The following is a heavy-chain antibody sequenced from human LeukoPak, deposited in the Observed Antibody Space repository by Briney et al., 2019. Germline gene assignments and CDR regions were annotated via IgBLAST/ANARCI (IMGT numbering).Heavy chain of an antibody. Sequence: ASVKVSCKASGYTFTGYDINWVRQATGQGLEWMGWMNANSGNTDYAQKFQGRVTITRNTSISTAYMELSSLRSEDTAVYYCARRNAWYLDSWGQGTLVTVSS. CDR1: GYTFTGYD. D-gene: IGHD2-2*01. CDR3: ARRNAWYLDS. CDR2: MNANSGNT. J-gene: IGHJ4*02. V-gene: IGHV1-8*03.